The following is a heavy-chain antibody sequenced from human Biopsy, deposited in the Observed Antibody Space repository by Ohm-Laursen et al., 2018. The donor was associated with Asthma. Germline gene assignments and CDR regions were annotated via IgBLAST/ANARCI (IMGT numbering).Heavy chain of an antibody. Sequence: SLRLSCAASGFTFSDYYMSWIRQPPGKGLAWVSYISYSGSTDYNPSLKSRLTISMDTSKNQFSLKLSSVTAADTAVYYCARVPTTLRYFDLWGRGTLVTVSS. CDR3: ARVPTTLRYFDL. CDR2: ISYSGST. V-gene: IGHV4-59*01. CDR1: GFTFSDYY. D-gene: IGHD2-15*01. J-gene: IGHJ2*01.